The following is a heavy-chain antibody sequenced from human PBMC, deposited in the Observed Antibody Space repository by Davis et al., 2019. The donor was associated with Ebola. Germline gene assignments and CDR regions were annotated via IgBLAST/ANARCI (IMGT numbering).Heavy chain of an antibody. CDR3: AREITIFGVGYYYGMDV. CDR2: ISAYNGNT. CDR1: GGTFSSYA. D-gene: IGHD3-3*01. J-gene: IGHJ6*02. Sequence: ASVKVSCKASGGTFSSYAISWVRQAPGQGLEWMGWISAYNGNTNYAQKLQGRVTMTTDTSTSTAYMELRSLRSDDTAVYYCAREITIFGVGYYYGMDVWGQGTTVTVSS. V-gene: IGHV1-18*01.